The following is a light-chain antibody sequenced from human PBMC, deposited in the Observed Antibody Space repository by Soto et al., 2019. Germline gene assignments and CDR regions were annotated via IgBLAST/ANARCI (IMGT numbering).Light chain of an antibody. CDR1: SSDVGGYNY. CDR2: DVS. J-gene: IGLJ1*01. CDR3: SSYTSSSTSA. V-gene: IGLV2-14*01. Sequence: ALTQAASVSGFPGQSISISCTGTSSDVGGYNYVSWYQQHPGKAPKLMIYDVSNRPSGVSNRFSGSKSGNTASLTISGLQAEDEADYYCSSYTSSSTSAFGTGTKVTVL.